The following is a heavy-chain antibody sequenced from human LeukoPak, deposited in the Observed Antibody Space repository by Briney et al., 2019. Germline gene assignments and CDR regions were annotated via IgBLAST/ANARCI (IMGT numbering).Heavy chain of an antibody. Sequence: GGSLRLSCAVSGFTFSDYYMSWIRQAPGKGLEWVSCISSSGGTIYYADSVKGRFTISRDDAKNSLYLQMNSLRAEDTAVYYCARALSYYFDYWGQGTLVTVSS. CDR1: GFTFSDYY. J-gene: IGHJ4*02. V-gene: IGHV3-11*01. CDR3: ARALSYYFDY. CDR2: ISSSGGTI.